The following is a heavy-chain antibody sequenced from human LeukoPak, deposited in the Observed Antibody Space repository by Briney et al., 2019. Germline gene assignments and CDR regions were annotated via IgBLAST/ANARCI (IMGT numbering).Heavy chain of an antibody. J-gene: IGHJ5*02. CDR3: AKDLRRYCSSTSCLGGFDP. CDR2: ISWNSGSI. CDR1: GFTFDDYA. D-gene: IGHD2-2*01. Sequence: GRSLRPSCAASGFTFDDYAMHWVRQAPGKGLEWVSGISWNSGSIGYADSVKGRFTISRDNAKNSLYLQMNSLRAEDTALYYCAKDLRRYCSSTSCLGGFDPWGQGTLVTVSS. V-gene: IGHV3-9*01.